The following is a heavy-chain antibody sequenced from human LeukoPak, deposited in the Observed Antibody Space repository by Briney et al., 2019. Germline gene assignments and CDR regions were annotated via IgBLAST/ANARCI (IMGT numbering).Heavy chain of an antibody. CDR2: IFHNGST. V-gene: IGHV4-38-2*02. J-gene: IGHJ6*03. CDR1: GFPINSVYF. D-gene: IGHD3-22*01. CDR3: VRDYSYFDGSDNSPYPYHYMDL. Sequence: SETLSLTCAVPGFPINSVYFWGWVRQPPGKGLEWIGNIFHNGSTYYNPSLKSRAAISADTSKNQFSLKLGSLTAADTAIYYCVRDYSYFDGSDNSPYPYHYMDLWGKGTTVTVSS.